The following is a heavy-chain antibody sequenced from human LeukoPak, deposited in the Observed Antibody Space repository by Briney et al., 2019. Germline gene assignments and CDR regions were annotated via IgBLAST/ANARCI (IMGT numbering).Heavy chain of an antibody. D-gene: IGHD6-19*01. Sequence: GGSLRLSCEVSGFTFSRYYMYWVRQVPGKGLVWGSRPNDYGDYTDYEDSVKGRFTIYRDNAKNKLFLQMNSLRAEDTAVYYCVRGSNDWSGMDVWGQGTTVTVSS. CDR3: VRGSNDWSGMDV. V-gene: IGHV3-74*01. J-gene: IGHJ6*02. CDR2: PNDYGDYT. CDR1: GFTFSRYY.